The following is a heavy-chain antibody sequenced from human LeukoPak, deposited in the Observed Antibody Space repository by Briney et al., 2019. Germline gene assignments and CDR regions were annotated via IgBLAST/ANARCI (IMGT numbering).Heavy chain of an antibody. Sequence: SETLSLTCAVSGASISSGTYYWSWIRQPAGKGLEWIGRVYIGGSANYSPSLKSRVTISVETSKNQFSLTLSSVTAADTAVYYCAREIAPDAFDIWGQGTMVTVSS. CDR2: VYIGGSA. CDR3: AREIAPDAFDI. CDR1: GASISSGTYY. V-gene: IGHV4-61*02. D-gene: IGHD2-21*01. J-gene: IGHJ3*02.